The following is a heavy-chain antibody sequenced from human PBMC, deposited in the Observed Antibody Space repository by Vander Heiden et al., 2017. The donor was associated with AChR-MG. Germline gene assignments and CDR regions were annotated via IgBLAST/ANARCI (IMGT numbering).Heavy chain of an antibody. J-gene: IGHJ4*02. Sequence: QLQLQESVPGLVKPSETLSLTCTVSGGSISSGSYYGGWIRQHPGKGVEGIGSIYYSGSTYDNPSRKSRVTRSVDTSKKQFHMKLSSATAADTAVYYWARWVERATALYYFDYWGQGTLVTVSS. CDR1: GGSISSGSYY. D-gene: IGHD4-4*01. V-gene: IGHV4-39*01. CDR2: IYYSGST. CDR3: ARWVERATALYYFDY.